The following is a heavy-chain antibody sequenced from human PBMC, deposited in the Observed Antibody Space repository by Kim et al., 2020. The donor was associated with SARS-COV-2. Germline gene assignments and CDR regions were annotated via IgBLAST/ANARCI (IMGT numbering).Heavy chain of an antibody. Sequence: SETLSLTCTVSGGSISSGGYYWSWIRQHPGKGLEWIGYIYYSGSTYYNPSLKSRVTISVDTSKNQFSLKLSSVTAADTAVYYCARAVQSIWSGYYHDYWGQGTLVTVSS. D-gene: IGHD3-3*01. V-gene: IGHV4-31*03. CDR3: ARAVQSIWSGYYHDY. J-gene: IGHJ4*02. CDR1: GGSISSGGYY. CDR2: IYYSGST.